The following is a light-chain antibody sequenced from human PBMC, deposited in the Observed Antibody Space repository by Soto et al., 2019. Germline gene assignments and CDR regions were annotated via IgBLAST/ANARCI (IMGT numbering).Light chain of an antibody. CDR3: QQYGSSGT. J-gene: IGKJ1*01. Sequence: TQSPSTLSASVGDRVTITCRASQSVSNNYLACYQQQPGQAPRLLIYGASNRVTCIPDRFSGSGSGTDFTLTLSILEPEDVAVYYCQQYGSSGTFGQGTKVAIK. CDR2: GAS. CDR1: QSVSNNY. V-gene: IGKV3-20*01.